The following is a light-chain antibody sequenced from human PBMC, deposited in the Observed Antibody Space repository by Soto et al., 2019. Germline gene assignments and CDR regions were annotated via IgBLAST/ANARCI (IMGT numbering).Light chain of an antibody. J-gene: IGKJ4*01. V-gene: IGKV1-5*01. Sequence: DIQMTQAPSTLSASVGDTVTITCRASQNIFTWLAWYQHKPGKAPKLLMYDAAILYSGVPSRFSGSGSGTELTLTISGLQSEDFGTYYSHQYNTHSLGGGTKVDI. CDR3: HQYNTHS. CDR2: DAA. CDR1: QNIFTW.